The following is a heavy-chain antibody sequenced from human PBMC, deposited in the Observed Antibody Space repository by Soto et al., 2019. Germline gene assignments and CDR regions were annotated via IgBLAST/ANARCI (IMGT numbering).Heavy chain of an antibody. CDR3: ARIQGNWNYAFGYYYYYMDV. D-gene: IGHD1-7*01. J-gene: IGHJ6*03. V-gene: IGHV2-26*01. CDR1: GFSLSNARMG. Sequence: SGPTLVNPTETLTLTCTVSGFSLSNARMGVSWIRQPPGKALEWLAHIFSNDEKSYSTSLKSRLTISKDTSKSQVVLTMTNMDPVDTATYYCARIQGNWNYAFGYYYYYMDVWGKGTTVTVSS. CDR2: IFSNDEK.